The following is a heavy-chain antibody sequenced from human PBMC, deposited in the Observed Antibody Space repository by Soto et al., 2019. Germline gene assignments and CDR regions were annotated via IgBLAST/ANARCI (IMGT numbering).Heavy chain of an antibody. CDR3: ARGRYFATTHRQWWYFDF. Sequence: QVELMQSGPEVKRPGTSVKVSCKASGYTFITSGINWVRQTPGQALEWVGWISPANGDKKYAQKFTARVSLTSETSTDTVYMELTNLRSDDTAVYFCARGRYFATTHRQWWYFDFWGRGTPVTVSS. V-gene: IGHV1-18*01. CDR2: ISPANGDK. D-gene: IGHD1-1*01. CDR1: GYTFITSG. J-gene: IGHJ2*01.